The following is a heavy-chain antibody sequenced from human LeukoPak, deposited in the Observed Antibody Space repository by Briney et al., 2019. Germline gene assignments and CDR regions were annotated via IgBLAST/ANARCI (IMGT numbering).Heavy chain of an antibody. D-gene: IGHD3-9*01. V-gene: IGHV3-23*01. CDR3: AKLGYDILTGYYRRGTYYFDY. Sequence: GGSLRLSCAASGFTFSSYAMSWVRQAPGKGLEWVSAISGSGGSTYYADSVKGRFTISRDNSKNTLYLQMNSLRAEDTAVYYCAKLGYDILTGYYRRGTYYFDYWDQGTLVTVSS. CDR1: GFTFSSYA. J-gene: IGHJ4*02. CDR2: ISGSGGST.